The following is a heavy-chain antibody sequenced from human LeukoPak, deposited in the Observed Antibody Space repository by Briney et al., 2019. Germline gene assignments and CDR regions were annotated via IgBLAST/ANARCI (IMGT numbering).Heavy chain of an antibody. J-gene: IGHJ4*02. CDR1: GGSISSGDYY. CDR2: IYYSGNT. CDR3: ARGFRSSLSDFWSGYYFDY. Sequence: PSETLSLTCTVSGGSISSGDYYWSWIRQPPGKGLEWIGYIYYSGNTDYNPSLKSRVTISVDTSKNQFSLKLSSVTAADTAVYHCARGFRSSLSDFWSGYYFDYWGQGTLVTVSS. D-gene: IGHD3-3*01. V-gene: IGHV4-30-4*08.